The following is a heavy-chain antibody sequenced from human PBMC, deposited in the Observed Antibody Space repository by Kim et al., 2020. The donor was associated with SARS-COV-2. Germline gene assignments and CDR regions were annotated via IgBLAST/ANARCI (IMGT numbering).Heavy chain of an antibody. CDR1: GLTFSSYA. Sequence: GGSLRLSCAASGLTFSSYAMHWVRQAPGKGLEWVAVISYDGSNKYYADSVKGRFTISRDNSKNTLYLQMNSLRAEDTAVYYCARDSGDSSGYHNWFDPWGQGTLVTVSS. CDR2: ISYDGSNK. D-gene: IGHD3-22*01. V-gene: IGHV3-30-3*01. CDR3: ARDSGDSSGYHNWFDP. J-gene: IGHJ5*02.